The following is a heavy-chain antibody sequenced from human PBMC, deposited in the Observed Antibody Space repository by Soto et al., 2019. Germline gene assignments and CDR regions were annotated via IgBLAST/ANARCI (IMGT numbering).Heavy chain of an antibody. J-gene: IGHJ4*02. CDR1: GGSISSGGYS. V-gene: IGHV4-30-2*02. CDR2: IYHSGST. CDR3: AGSRGGYFAY. Sequence: SETLSLTCAVSGGSISSGGYSWSWIRQPPGKGLEWIGYIYHSGSTYYNPSLKSRVTISVDRSKNQFSLKLSSVTAADTAVYYCAGSRGGYFAYWGQGTLVTVSS. D-gene: IGHD3-16*01.